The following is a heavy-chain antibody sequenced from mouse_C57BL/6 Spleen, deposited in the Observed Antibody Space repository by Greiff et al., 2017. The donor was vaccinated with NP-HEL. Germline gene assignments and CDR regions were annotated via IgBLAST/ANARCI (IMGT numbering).Heavy chain of an antibody. CDR3: AIFDEYDYVMDY. V-gene: IGHV1-42*01. D-gene: IGHD2-4*01. J-gene: IGHJ4*01. CDR1: GYSFTGYY. CDR2: INPSTGGT. Sequence: EVQVVESGPELVKPGASVKISCKASGYSFTGYYMNWVKQSPEKSLEWIGEINPSTGGTTYNQKFKAKATLTVDKSSSTAYMQLKSLTSEDSAVYYCAIFDEYDYVMDYWGQGTSVTVSS.